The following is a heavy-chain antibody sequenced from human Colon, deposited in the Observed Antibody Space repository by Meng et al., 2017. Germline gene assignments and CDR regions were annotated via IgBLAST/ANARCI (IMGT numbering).Heavy chain of an antibody. Sequence: GQLQESGPGLVRPSETLSLTCTVSGGSVISNSYYWSWIRQPPGKGLEWIGFIYYSGSTNYNPSLKSRVTISVDTSKNQFSLKVSSVTAADTAVYYCARQVGKYWYFDVWGRGTLVTVSS. CDR1: GGSVISNSYY. V-gene: IGHV4-61*01. J-gene: IGHJ2*01. CDR2: IYYSGST. CDR3: ARQVGKYWYFDV. D-gene: IGHD2-2*01.